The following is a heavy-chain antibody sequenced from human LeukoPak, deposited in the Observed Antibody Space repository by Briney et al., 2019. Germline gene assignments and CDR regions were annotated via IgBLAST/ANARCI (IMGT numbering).Heavy chain of an antibody. D-gene: IGHD6-19*01. CDR3: ARGGSGWSLYYYYGMDV. V-gene: IGHV4-39*07. J-gene: IGHJ6*02. CDR2: INHSGST. CDR1: GGSVSSGSYY. Sequence: SETLSLTCTVSGGSVSSGSYYWSWIRQPPGKGLEWIGEINHSGSTNYNPSLKSRVTISVDTSKNQFSLKLSSVTAADTAVYYCARGGSGWSLYYYYGMDVWGQGTTVTVSS.